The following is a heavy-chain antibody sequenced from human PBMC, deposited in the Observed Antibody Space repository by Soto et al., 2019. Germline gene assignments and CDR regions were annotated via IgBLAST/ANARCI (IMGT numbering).Heavy chain of an antibody. CDR3: TRDLTYGSGKGTHRRPSYVMDV. CDR1: GFTFGDYA. J-gene: IGHJ6*02. V-gene: IGHV3-49*03. CDR2: IRSKAYGGTT. D-gene: IGHD3-10*01. Sequence: LRLSCTASGFTFGDYAMSWFRQAPGKGLEWVGFIRSKAYGGTTEYAASVKGRFTISRDDSKSIAYLQMNSLKTEDTAVYYCTRDLTYGSGKGTHRRPSYVMDVWGQVTKGTVSS.